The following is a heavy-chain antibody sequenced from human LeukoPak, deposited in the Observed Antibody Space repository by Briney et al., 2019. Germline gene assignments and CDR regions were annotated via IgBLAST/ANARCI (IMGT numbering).Heavy chain of an antibody. V-gene: IGHV3-7*01. CDR2: IKQDGSVK. Sequence: GGSLRLSCTASAFTFSSYWMSWVRQAPGKGLEWVANIKQDGSVKYYVDSVKGRFTISRDNAKNSVYLQMNSLRAEDTAVYYCARVPLNYYFYMDVWGKGTTVTVSS. CDR1: AFTFSSYW. CDR3: ARVPLNYYFYMDV. J-gene: IGHJ6*03.